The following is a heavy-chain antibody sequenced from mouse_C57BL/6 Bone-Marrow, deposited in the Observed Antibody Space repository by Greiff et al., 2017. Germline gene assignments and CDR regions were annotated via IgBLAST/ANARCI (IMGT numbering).Heavy chain of an antibody. CDR3: ARALLLRPWYFDV. Sequence: QVQLQQSGAELAKPGASVKLSCKASGYTFTSYWMHWVKQRPGQGLEWIGYINPSSGYTKYNQKFKDKATLTADKSSSTAYMQLSSLTYEDSAVYYCARALLLRPWYFDVWGTGTTVTVSS. J-gene: IGHJ1*03. V-gene: IGHV1-7*01. D-gene: IGHD1-1*01. CDR1: GYTFTSYW. CDR2: INPSSGYT.